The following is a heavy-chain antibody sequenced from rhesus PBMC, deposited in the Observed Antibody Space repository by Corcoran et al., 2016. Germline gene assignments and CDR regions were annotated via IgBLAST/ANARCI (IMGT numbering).Heavy chain of an antibody. D-gene: IGHD6-13*01. J-gene: IGHJ4*01. Sequence: QVQLQESGPGLVKPSETLSLTCAVSGGSFRSYLGTWIRQPPGKGLDWIGEINGNSGSTNYNPSLKSRVTISKDASKNQLSLKLMSVTAADTAVYYCARSAAGLDYWGQGVLVTVSS. V-gene: IGHV4-80*01. CDR1: GGSFRSYL. CDR3: ARSAAGLDY. CDR2: INGNSGST.